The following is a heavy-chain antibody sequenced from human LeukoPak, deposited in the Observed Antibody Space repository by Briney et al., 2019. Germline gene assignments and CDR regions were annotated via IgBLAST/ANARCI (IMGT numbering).Heavy chain of an antibody. CDR3: ARGYYWFDP. V-gene: IGHV4-59*01. CDR2: IYYSGST. D-gene: IGHD1-1*01. J-gene: IGHJ5*02. Sequence: TSETLSLTCTISGDSIGSYCWSWIRQPPGKGLEWIAYIYYSGSTKYNPSLKSRVTMSVDTSKNQFSLKLTSVTAADTAVYYCARGYYWFDPWGQGTLVTVSS. CDR1: GDSIGSYC.